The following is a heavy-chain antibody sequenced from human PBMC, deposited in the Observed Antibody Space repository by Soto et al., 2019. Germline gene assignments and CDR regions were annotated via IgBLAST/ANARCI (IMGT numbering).Heavy chain of an antibody. Sequence: QVQLVQSGAEVKKPGSSVKVSCKASGGTFSSYAISWVRQAPGQGLEWMGGIIPIFGTANYAQKFQGRVTITADKSTSTAYMELSSLRSEDTAVYYCASCSSPLTPLDTAMVIPVYYYYGMDVWGQGTTVTVSS. CDR1: GGTFSSYA. J-gene: IGHJ6*02. V-gene: IGHV1-69*06. D-gene: IGHD5-18*01. CDR3: ASCSSPLTPLDTAMVIPVYYYYGMDV. CDR2: IIPIFGTA.